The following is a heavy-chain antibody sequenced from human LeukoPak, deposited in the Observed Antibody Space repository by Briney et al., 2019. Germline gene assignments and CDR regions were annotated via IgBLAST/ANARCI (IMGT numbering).Heavy chain of an antibody. CDR3: VGGRPEYYFDY. CDR1: GFTFSNYA. CDR2: ITGSGGNT. J-gene: IGHJ4*02. D-gene: IGHD1-26*01. V-gene: IGHV3-23*01. Sequence: PGASLRLSCVASGFTFSNYAMSWVRQAPGKGLEWVSAITGSGGNTYYADSVKGRFTISRDNSKNTLYLQMNSLRAEDTAVYYCVGGRPEYYFDYWGQGTLVTVSS.